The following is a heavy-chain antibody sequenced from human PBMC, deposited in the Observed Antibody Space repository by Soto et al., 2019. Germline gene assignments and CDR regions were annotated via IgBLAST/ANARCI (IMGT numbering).Heavy chain of an antibody. V-gene: IGHV4-39*01. Sequence: QLQLQESGPGLVKPSETLSLTCTVSGGSISSSSYYWGWIRQPPGKGLVWIGSIYYSGSTYYNPSLKSRVTVSLDTSKNQFSLKLSSVTAADTAVYYCAEQQLANDYWGQGTLVTVSS. J-gene: IGHJ4*02. CDR3: AEQQLANDY. CDR2: IYYSGST. D-gene: IGHD6-13*01. CDR1: GGSISSSSYY.